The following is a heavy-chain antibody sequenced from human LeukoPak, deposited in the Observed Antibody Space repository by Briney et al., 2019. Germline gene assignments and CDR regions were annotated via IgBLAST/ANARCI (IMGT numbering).Heavy chain of an antibody. CDR3: ARDLGNTYYDILTGYHLFDY. CDR2: INPDSGGT. CDR1: GYTFSGYY. D-gene: IGHD3-9*01. V-gene: IGHV1-2*02. J-gene: IGHJ4*02. Sequence: ASVTVSCKTSGYTFSGYYMHWVRQAPGQGLEWMGWINPDSGGTNYGQNFQGRVTMTRDTAINTAYMELSRLRSEDTAVYYCARDLGNTYYDILTGYHLFDYWGQGTLVTVSS.